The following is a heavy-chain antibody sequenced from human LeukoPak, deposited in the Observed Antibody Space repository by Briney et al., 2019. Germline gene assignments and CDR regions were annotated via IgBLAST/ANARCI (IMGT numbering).Heavy chain of an antibody. V-gene: IGHV3-11*06. CDR1: GFTFSDYY. CDR3: ARDDKRYCSSTSCSAEDY. Sequence: GGSLRLSCAASGFTFSDYYMSWIRQAPGKGLEWVSYISSSSSYTNYADSVKGRFTISRDNAKNSLYLQMNSLRAEDTAVYYCARDDKRYCSSTSCSAEDYWGQRTLVTVSS. J-gene: IGHJ4*02. D-gene: IGHD2-2*01. CDR2: ISSSSSYT.